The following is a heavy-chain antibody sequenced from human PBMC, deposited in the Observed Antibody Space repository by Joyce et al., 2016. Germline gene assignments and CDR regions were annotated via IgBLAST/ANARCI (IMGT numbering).Heavy chain of an antibody. J-gene: IGHJ6*02. CDR3: ANAVTGYYYYYYGMDV. D-gene: IGHD4-11*01. Sequence: EVQLLESGGGLVQPGGSLRLSCAASEFTFSSFAMSWVRQGTGKGLEWDSAISGSGSSTYYADSAKGRFTISRDNSKNTLYLQMNSLRAEDTAVYYCANAVTGYYYYYYGMDVWGQGTTVTVSS. CDR1: EFTFSSFA. V-gene: IGHV3-23*01. CDR2: ISGSGSST.